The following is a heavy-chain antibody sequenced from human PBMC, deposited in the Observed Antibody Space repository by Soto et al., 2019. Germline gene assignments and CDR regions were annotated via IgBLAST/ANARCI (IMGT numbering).Heavy chain of an antibody. CDR1: GFTFRSYT. CDR3: AKDSSGWPRGGDS. J-gene: IGHJ5*02. CDR2: ISGSGSST. Sequence: GGSLRLSCAASGFTFRSYTMNWVRQAPGKGLEWVSGISGSGSSTYYADSVKGRFTISRDNSKNTLDLQMNSLSADDTAVYYCAKDSSGWPRGGDSWGQGTLVTVSS. V-gene: IGHV3-23*01. D-gene: IGHD3-22*01.